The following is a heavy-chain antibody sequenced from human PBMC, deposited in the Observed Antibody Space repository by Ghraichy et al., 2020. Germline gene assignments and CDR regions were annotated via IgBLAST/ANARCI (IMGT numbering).Heavy chain of an antibody. D-gene: IGHD3-22*01. CDR2: IYYSGST. J-gene: IGHJ5*02. CDR1: GGSISSYY. Sequence: SETLSLTCTVSGGSISSYYWSWIRQPPGKGLEWIGYIYYSGSTNYNPSLKSRVTISVDTSKNQFSLKLSSVTAADTAVYYCARALGGYYYDSSGYPPWFDPWGQGTLVTVSS. CDR3: ARALGGYYYDSSGYPPWFDP. V-gene: IGHV4-59*08.